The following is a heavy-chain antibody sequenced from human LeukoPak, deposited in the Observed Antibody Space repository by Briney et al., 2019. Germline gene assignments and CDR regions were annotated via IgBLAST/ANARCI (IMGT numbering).Heavy chain of an antibody. CDR1: GYTFTGYY. V-gene: IGHV1-2*02. J-gene: IGHJ4*02. CDR2: INPNSGGT. D-gene: IGHD1-26*01. CDR3: AREKQWAGAHFDY. Sequence: ASVKVSCKASGYTFTGYYMHWVRQAPGQGLEWMGWINPNSGGTNYARKFQGRVTMTRDTSISTAYMELSRLRSDDTAVYYCAREKQWAGAHFDYWGQRTLVTVSS.